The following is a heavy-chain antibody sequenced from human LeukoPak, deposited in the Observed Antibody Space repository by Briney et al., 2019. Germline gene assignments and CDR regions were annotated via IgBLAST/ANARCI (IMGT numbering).Heavy chain of an antibody. CDR3: ARGEQLVYYYYYMDV. CDR1: GGSFSGYY. Sequence: ASETLSLTCAVYGGSFSGYYWSWIRQPAGKGLEWIGRIYTSGSTNYNPSLKSRVTISVDTSKNQFSLKLSSVTAADTAVYYCARGEQLVYYYYYMDVWGKGTTVTVSS. CDR2: IYTSGST. J-gene: IGHJ6*03. D-gene: IGHD6-6*01. V-gene: IGHV4-59*10.